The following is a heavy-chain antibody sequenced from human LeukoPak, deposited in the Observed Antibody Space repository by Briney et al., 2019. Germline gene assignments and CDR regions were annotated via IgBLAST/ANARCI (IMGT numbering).Heavy chain of an antibody. V-gene: IGHV1-18*01. CDR3: ARSPWDSLLVVPVPIDY. CDR2: ISAYNGNT. J-gene: IGHJ4*02. CDR1: GYTLTELS. D-gene: IGHD2-2*01. Sequence: ASVKVSCKVSGYTLTELSMHWVRQAPGQGLEWMGWISAYNGNTNYAQKLQGRVTMTTDTSTSTAYMELRSLRSDDTAVYYCARSPWDSLLVVPVPIDYWGQGTLVTVSS.